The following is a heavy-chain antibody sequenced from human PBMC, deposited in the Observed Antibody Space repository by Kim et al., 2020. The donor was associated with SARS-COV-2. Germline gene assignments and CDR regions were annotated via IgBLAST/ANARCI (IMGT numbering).Heavy chain of an antibody. D-gene: IGHD1-26*01. J-gene: IGHJ4*02. CDR3: ARDQGGTSIVRSFDY. Sequence: GKRRFTDSRDNAKNSRYLQTNSLRAEDTAVYYCARDQGGTSIVRSFDYWGQGTLVTVSS. V-gene: IGHV3-48*01.